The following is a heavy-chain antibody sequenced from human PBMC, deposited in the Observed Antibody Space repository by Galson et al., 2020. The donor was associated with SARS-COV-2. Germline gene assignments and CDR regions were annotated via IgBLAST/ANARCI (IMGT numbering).Heavy chain of an antibody. CDR3: ARDPEIAAAGFVGPIDY. CDR1: GFTFSSYA. D-gene: IGHD6-13*01. V-gene: IGHV3-30-3*01. J-gene: IGHJ4*02. CDR2: ISYDGSNK. Sequence: TGGSLRLSCAASGFTFSSYAMYWVRQAPGKGLEWVAVISYDGSNKYYADSVKGRFTISRDNSKNTLYLQMNSLRAEDTAVYYCARDPEIAAAGFVGPIDYWGQGTLVTVSS.